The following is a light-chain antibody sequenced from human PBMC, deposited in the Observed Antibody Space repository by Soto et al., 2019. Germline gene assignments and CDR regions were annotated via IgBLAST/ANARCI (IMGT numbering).Light chain of an antibody. J-gene: IGLJ1*01. CDR1: SSNIGAGYD. V-gene: IGLV1-40*01. Sequence: VLTQPPSVSGAPGQRVTISCTGSSSNIGAGYDVHWYQQLPGTAPKLLIYGNSNRPSGVPDRFSGSKSGTSASLAITGLQAEDEADYYCKSYDSSLSGCYVFGTGTKVTVL. CDR3: KSYDSSLSGCYV. CDR2: GNS.